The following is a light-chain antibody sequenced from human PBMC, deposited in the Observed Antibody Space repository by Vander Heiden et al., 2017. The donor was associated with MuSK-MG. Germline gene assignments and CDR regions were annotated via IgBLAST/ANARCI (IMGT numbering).Light chain of an antibody. Sequence: DFQMTQSPSSLSASVGDRVIITCRASQSISSYLNWYQQKPGKAPKFLIYAASSLQSGVPSRFSGSGSGTDFTLTISSLQPEDFATYYCQQSYRTPYTFGQGTKLEIK. CDR1: QSISSY. CDR3: QQSYRTPYT. J-gene: IGKJ2*01. V-gene: IGKV1-39*01. CDR2: AAS.